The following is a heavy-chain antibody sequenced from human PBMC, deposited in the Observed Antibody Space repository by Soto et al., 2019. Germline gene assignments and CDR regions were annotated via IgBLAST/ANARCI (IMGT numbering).Heavy chain of an antibody. CDR2: ISYDGSNK. CDR3: AKGSFVVVVAATDFDY. V-gene: IGHV3-30*18. D-gene: IGHD2-15*01. J-gene: IGHJ4*02. Sequence: QVQLVESGGGVVQPGRSLRLSCAASGFTFSSYGMHWVRQAPGKGLEWVAVISYDGSNKYYADSVKGRFTISRDNSKNTLYLQMHGLRAEDTAVYYCAKGSFVVVVAATDFDYWGQGTLVTVSS. CDR1: GFTFSSYG.